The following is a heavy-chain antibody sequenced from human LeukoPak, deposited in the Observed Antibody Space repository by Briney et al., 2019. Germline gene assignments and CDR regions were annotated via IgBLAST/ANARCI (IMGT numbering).Heavy chain of an antibody. CDR2: ISDTGGST. D-gene: IGHD6-6*01. V-gene: IGHV3-23*01. CDR3: AKGSSSSRPYYFDH. J-gene: IGHJ4*02. Sequence: GGSLRLSCAASGFSFNSYAMSWVRQAPGKALEWISAISDTGGSTYHADSVKGRFTISRDNSKNTLYLQMNSLRAEDTAIYCCAKGSSSSRPYYFDHWAPGTLVTVSS. CDR1: GFSFNSYA.